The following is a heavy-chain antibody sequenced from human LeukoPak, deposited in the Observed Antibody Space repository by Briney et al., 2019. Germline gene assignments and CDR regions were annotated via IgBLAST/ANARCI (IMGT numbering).Heavy chain of an antibody. D-gene: IGHD2-21*02. V-gene: IGHV1-24*01. CDR2: FDPEDGET. Sequence: ASVKVSCKVSGYTLTELSMHWVRQAPGKGLEWMGGFDPEDGETIYAQKFQGRVTMTEDTSTDTAYMELSSLRSEDTAVYYCARGEFCGGDCPNWFDPWGQGTLVTVSS. CDR1: GYTLTELS. J-gene: IGHJ5*02. CDR3: ARGEFCGGDCPNWFDP.